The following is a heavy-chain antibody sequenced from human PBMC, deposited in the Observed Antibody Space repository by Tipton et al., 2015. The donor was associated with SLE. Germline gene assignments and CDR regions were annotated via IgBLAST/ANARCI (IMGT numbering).Heavy chain of an antibody. V-gene: IGHV4-61*02. D-gene: IGHD6-19*01. J-gene: IGHJ2*01. Sequence: TLSLTCTVSGGSISSGSQYWSWIRQPAGKGLEWIGSIYHSGSTYYNPSLKSRVTISVHTSKNQFSLKLSSVTAADTAVYYCARRGIAVAGIHWYFDLWGRGTLVTVSS. CDR1: GGSISSGSQY. CDR3: ARRGIAVAGIHWYFDL. CDR2: IYHSGST.